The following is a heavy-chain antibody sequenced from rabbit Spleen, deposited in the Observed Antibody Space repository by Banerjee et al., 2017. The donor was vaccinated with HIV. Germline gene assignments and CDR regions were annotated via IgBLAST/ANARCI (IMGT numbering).Heavy chain of an antibody. CDR2: IAGSSSGVT. CDR3: AREDVGGSYTL. D-gene: IGHD1-1*01. Sequence: QEQLVESGGGLVKPEGSLKLSCTASGFSFSNKAVMCWVRQAPGKGLEWIACIAGSSSGVTDSATWAKGRFTISSDNAQNTVDLQRHSLTAADTATYFCAREDVGGSYTLWGPGTLVTDS. CDR1: GFSFSNKAV. V-gene: IGHV1S45*01. J-gene: IGHJ4*01.